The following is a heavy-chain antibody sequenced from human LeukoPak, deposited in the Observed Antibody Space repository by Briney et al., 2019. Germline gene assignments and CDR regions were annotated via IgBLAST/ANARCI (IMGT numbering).Heavy chain of an antibody. D-gene: IGHD4-17*01. CDR2: IIPIFDTA. V-gene: IGHV1-69*13. CDR3: ARDLSLGRHDYGEPFDY. J-gene: IGHJ4*02. CDR1: GGTFSSYA. Sequence: SVKVSCKDSGGTFSSYAISWVRQAPGQGLEWMGGIIPIFDTANYAQKFQGRVTITADESTSTAYMELSSLRSEDTAVYYCARDLSLGRHDYGEPFDYWGQGTLVTVSS.